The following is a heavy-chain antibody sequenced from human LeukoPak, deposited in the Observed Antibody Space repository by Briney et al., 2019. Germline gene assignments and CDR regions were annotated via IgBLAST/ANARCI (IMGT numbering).Heavy chain of an antibody. CDR2: IYTSGST. Sequence: SETLSLTCTVSGGSISSYYWSWIRQPPGEGLEWIGYIYTSGSTNYNPSLKSRVTISVDTSKNQFSLKLSSVTAADTAVYYCARRQRITMVRGVLRIKYYYYYMDVWGKGTTVTVSS. V-gene: IGHV4-4*09. J-gene: IGHJ6*03. CDR1: GGSISSYY. D-gene: IGHD3-10*01. CDR3: ARRQRITMVRGVLRIKYYYYYMDV.